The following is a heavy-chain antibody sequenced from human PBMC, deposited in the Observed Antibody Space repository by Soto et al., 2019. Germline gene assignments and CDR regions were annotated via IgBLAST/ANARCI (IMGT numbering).Heavy chain of an antibody. J-gene: IGHJ4*02. CDR2: VNPGNGTT. CDR3: ARDTYANFDY. V-gene: IGHV1-2*02. CDR1: GYTFTAYY. Sequence: GASVKVSCKASGYTFTAYYMHWVRQAPGQGLEWMGWVNPGNGTTSFAQKFRGRVTMTRDTSISTAYMELSGLRSDDTAMYYCARDTYANFDYWGQGTLVTVSS. D-gene: IGHD2-8*01.